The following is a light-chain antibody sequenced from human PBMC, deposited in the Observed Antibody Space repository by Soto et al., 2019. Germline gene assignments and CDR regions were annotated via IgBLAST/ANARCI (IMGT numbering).Light chain of an antibody. CDR3: CSYAGSRTPLI. Sequence: QSVLTQAASVSGSPGQSITISCTRTSSDVGSYNLVSWYQQHPGKAPKLMIYEVSKRPSGLSNRFSGSKSGNTASLTISGRQAEDEADYYCCSYAGSRTPLIFGTGTKVTVL. CDR1: SSDVGSYNL. CDR2: EVS. V-gene: IGLV2-23*02. J-gene: IGLJ1*01.